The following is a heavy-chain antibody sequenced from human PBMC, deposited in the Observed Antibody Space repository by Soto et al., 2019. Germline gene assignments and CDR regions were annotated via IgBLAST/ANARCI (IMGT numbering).Heavy chain of an antibody. CDR3: ARDSMSGYDCPSYLY. J-gene: IGHJ4*02. Sequence: QVQLVQSGAEVKKPGASVKVSCKASGYTFTGYYMHWVRQAPGQGLEWMGWINPNSGGKNYAQKFQGWVTMTRDTSISTAYMELTRLRSEDPAVYYCARDSMSGYDCPSYLYWGQGTLVTVSS. CDR1: GYTFTGYY. CDR2: INPNSGGK. V-gene: IGHV1-2*04. D-gene: IGHD5-12*01.